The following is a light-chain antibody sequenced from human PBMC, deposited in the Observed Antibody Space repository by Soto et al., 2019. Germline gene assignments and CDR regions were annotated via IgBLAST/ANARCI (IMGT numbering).Light chain of an antibody. Sequence: EIVLTQSPVTLSVSPGERATLSCRASQSVTRKLAWYQQKPGQAPRLLMNGASTRVTGVPGRFRGSGSGTDFTLTISRLEPEDFAVYYCQQYGKAFGQGTRLEIK. V-gene: IGKV3-20*01. CDR1: QSVTRK. J-gene: IGKJ5*01. CDR2: GAS. CDR3: QQYGKA.